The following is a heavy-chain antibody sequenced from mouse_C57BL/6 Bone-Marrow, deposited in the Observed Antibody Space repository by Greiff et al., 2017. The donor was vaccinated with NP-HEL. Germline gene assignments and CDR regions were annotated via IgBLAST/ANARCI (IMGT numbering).Heavy chain of an antibody. CDR1: GFTFSDYY. V-gene: IGHV5-16*01. CDR2: INYDGSST. J-gene: IGHJ1*03. D-gene: IGHD3-3*01. Sequence: EVQLVESEGGLVQPGSSMKLSCTASGFTFSDYYMAWVRQVPEKGLEWVANINYDGSSTYYLDSLKSRFIISRDNAKNILYLQISSLKSEDTATYYCARDRGTGYFDVWGTGTTVTVSS. CDR3: ARDRGTGYFDV.